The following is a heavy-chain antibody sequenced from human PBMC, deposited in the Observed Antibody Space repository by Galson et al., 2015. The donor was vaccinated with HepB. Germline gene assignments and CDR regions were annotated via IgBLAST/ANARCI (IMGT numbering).Heavy chain of an antibody. J-gene: IGHJ4*02. CDR1: GYTFTTYG. CDR3: ARGGMATRGVPTFDY. V-gene: IGHV1-18*01. Sequence: QSGAEVKKPGASVKVSCKASGYTFTTYGINWLRQAPGQGLGWMGRISTYNGNTNYAQKFQGRVTMTTDTSTNTAYMELRSLRSDDGAIYYCARGGMATRGVPTFDYWGQGTLVTVSS. D-gene: IGHD4/OR15-4a*01. CDR2: ISTYNGNT.